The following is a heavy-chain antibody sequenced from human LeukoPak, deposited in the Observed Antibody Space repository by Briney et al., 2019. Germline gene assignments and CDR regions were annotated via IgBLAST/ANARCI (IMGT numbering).Heavy chain of an antibody. Sequence: GGSLRLSCAASGFTFSGYGMHWVRQAPGKGLEWVSVIHSGGSTYYADSVKGRFTISRDNSKNTLYLQMNSLRAEDTAVYYCARVRSRWPGWFDPWGQGTLVTVSS. CDR3: ARVRSRWPGWFDP. CDR2: IHSGGST. D-gene: IGHD5-24*01. CDR1: GFTFSGYG. J-gene: IGHJ5*02. V-gene: IGHV3-NL1*01.